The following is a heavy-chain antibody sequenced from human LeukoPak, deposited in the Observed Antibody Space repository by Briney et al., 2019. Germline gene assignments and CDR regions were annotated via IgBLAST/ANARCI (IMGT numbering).Heavy chain of an antibody. CDR2: INHSGST. Sequence: SETLSLTCTVSGGSINSYYWTWIRQPPGKGLEWIGEINHSGSTNYNPSLKSRVTISVDTSKNQFSLKLSSVTAADTAVYYCARQERRGYYYGSGSYYYWGQGTLVTVSS. CDR3: ARQERRGYYYGSGSYYY. D-gene: IGHD3-10*01. CDR1: GGSINSYY. J-gene: IGHJ4*02. V-gene: IGHV4-34*01.